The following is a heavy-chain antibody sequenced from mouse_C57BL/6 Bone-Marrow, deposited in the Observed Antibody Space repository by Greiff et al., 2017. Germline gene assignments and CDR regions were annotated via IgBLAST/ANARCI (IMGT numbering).Heavy chain of an antibody. D-gene: IGHD2-4*01. CDR1: GYTFTSYW. Sequence: QVQLQQSGAELVRPGSSVKLSCKASGYTFTSYWMDWVKQRPGQVLEWIGNIYPSDSETHYNQKFKDKATLTVDKSSSTAYMQLSSLTSEDSAVYYCAIYYDYAWFAYWGQGTLVTVSA. CDR3: AIYYDYAWFAY. CDR2: IYPSDSET. V-gene: IGHV1-61*01. J-gene: IGHJ3*01.